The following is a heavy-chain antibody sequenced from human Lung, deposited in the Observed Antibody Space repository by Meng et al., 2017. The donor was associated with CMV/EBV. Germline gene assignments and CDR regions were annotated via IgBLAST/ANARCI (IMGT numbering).Heavy chain of an antibody. CDR2: INPHSGDT. CDR1: GYTFTGYN. J-gene: IGHJ6*04. V-gene: IGHV1-2*02. D-gene: IGHD3-10*01. Sequence: SXXVSXKASGYTFTGYNIHWVRQAPGQGLEWMGWINPHSGDTKYAQKFQGRVTLTTDTSINTAYMEVSRLKSDDTAVFFCARLFHTSLGTNYYYGMDVWGIG. CDR3: ARLFHTSLGTNYYYGMDV.